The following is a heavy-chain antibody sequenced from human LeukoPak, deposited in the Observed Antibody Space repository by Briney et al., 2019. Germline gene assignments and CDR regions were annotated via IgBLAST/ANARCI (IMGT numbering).Heavy chain of an antibody. D-gene: IGHD3-22*01. Sequence: GASVKVSCKASGGTFSSYTISWVRQAPGQALEWMGGIIPIFGTANYAQKFQGRVTITTDESTSTAYMELSSLRSEDTAVYYCARALGYYYDSSGYRGNWFDPWGQGTLVTVSS. CDR1: GGTFSSYT. CDR2: IIPIFGTA. CDR3: ARALGYYYDSSGYRGNWFDP. J-gene: IGHJ5*02. V-gene: IGHV1-69*05.